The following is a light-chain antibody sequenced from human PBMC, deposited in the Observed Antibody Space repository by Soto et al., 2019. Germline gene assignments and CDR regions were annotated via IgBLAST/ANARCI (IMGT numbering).Light chain of an antibody. Sequence: DIQMTQSPSSLSASVGDRVTITCRASQGISNYLDWYQQKPGKVPKLLIYAASTLQSGVPSRFSGSGSGTDFTLTISSLQPEDVATYYCQKYNSDPPLTFGGGTKVDIX. CDR1: QGISNY. J-gene: IGKJ4*01. CDR2: AAS. CDR3: QKYNSDPPLT. V-gene: IGKV1-27*01.